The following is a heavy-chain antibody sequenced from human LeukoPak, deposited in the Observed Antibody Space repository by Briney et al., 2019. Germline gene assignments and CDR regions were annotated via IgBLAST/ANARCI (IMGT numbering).Heavy chain of an antibody. D-gene: IGHD1-26*01. J-gene: IGHJ4*02. CDR2: IRNRDMNFST. V-gene: IGHV3-72*01. CDR3: TRDSQDGLGPGIVGADVDY. Sequence: PGGSLRLSCAVSGFRFSDHYMDWVRQSPGKGLEWVARIRNRDMNFSTVYAASVKGRFTISRDDSKSIAYLQMNSLKTEDTAVYYCTRDSQDGLGPGIVGADVDYWGQGTLVTVSS. CDR1: GFRFSDHY.